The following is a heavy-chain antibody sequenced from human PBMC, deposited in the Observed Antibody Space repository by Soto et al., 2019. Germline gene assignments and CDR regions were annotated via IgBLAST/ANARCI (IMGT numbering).Heavy chain of an antibody. D-gene: IGHD3-22*01. CDR2: IIPIFGTA. CDR1: GGTFSSYA. Sequence: SVKVSCKASGGTFSSYAISWVRQAPGQGLEWMGGIIPIFGTANYAQKFQGRVTITADESTSTAYMELSSLRSEDTAVYYCARDRRDYYDSSGYYYDLDYWGQGTLVTVSS. CDR3: ARDRRDYYDSSGYYYDLDY. J-gene: IGHJ4*02. V-gene: IGHV1-69*13.